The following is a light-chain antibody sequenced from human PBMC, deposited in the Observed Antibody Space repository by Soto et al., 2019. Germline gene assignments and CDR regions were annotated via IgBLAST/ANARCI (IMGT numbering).Light chain of an antibody. CDR2: DAS. CDR3: QQRSNWPPHWT. Sequence: DIVMTQSPATLSLFPGERATLSCRASQSVGSFLAWYQQKPGQAPRLLIYDASKRATGIPARFSGSGSGTDFTLTISSLEPEDFAVYYCQQRSNWPPHWTFGQGTKVEIK. V-gene: IGKV3-11*01. J-gene: IGKJ1*01. CDR1: QSVGSF.